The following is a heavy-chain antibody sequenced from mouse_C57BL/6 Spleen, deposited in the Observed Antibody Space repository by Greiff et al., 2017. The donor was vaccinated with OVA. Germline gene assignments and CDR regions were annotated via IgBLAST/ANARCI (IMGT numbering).Heavy chain of an antibody. CDR2: INPNNGGT. J-gene: IGHJ3*01. D-gene: IGHD2-4*01. V-gene: IGHV1-22*01. Sequence: EVMLVESGPELVKPGASVKMSCKASGYTFTDYNMHWVKQSHGKSLEWIGYINPNNGGTSYNQKFKGKATLTVNKSSSTAYMELRSLTSEDSAVYYCAREEGYDYDVGFAYWGQGTLVTVSA. CDR3: AREEGYDYDVGFAY. CDR1: GYTFTDYN.